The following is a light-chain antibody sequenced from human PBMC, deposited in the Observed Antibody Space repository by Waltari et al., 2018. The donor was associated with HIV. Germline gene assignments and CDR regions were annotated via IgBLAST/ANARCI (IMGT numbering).Light chain of an antibody. Sequence: QSVLPQPPSASGTPGQRVTIYCSGRNSNIGINYVYWYQQLPGTAPKLLSYWDNQRPSGVPGRFSGSKSGTSASLAISGLRSEDEADYYCAAWDDSLSGRVFGGGTNLTVL. CDR3: AAWDDSLSGRV. CDR2: WDN. CDR1: NSNIGINY. V-gene: IGLV1-47*01. J-gene: IGLJ3*02.